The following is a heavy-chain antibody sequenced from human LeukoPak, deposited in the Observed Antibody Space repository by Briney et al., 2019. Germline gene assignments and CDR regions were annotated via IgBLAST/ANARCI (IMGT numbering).Heavy chain of an antibody. D-gene: IGHD3-3*01. J-gene: IGHJ6*03. CDR2: IYTSGST. CDR3: ARDRPYYDFWSGSMDV. V-gene: IGHV4-4*07. Sequence: SETLSLTCTASGGSISSYYWSWFRQPAGKGLEWIGRIYTSGSTNYNPSLKSRVTMSVDTSKNQFSLKLSSVTAADTAVYYCARDRPYYDFWSGSMDVWGKGTTVTVSS. CDR1: GGSISSYY.